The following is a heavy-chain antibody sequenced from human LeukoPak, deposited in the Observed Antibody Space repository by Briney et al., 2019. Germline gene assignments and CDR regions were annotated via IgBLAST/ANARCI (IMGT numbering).Heavy chain of an antibody. CDR3: ARWGFDQLIARFDP. CDR2: ISAYNGNT. J-gene: IGHJ5*02. Sequence: GASVKVSGKASGYTFTSYGISWVRQAPGQGLEWMGWISAYNGNTNYAQKLQGRVTMTTDTSTSTAYMELRSLRSDDTAVYYCARWGFDQLIARFDPWGQGTLVTVSS. CDR1: GYTFTSYG. D-gene: IGHD3-9*01. V-gene: IGHV1-18*04.